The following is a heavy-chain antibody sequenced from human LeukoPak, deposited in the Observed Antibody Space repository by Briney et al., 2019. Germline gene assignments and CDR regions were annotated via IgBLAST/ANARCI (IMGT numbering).Heavy chain of an antibody. CDR1: GGSISSSSYY. Sequence: SETLSLTCTVSGGSISSSSYYWGWIRQPPGKGLEWIGSIYYSGSTYYNPSLKSRVTISVDTSKNQFSLKLSSVTAADTAVYYCARDRRKIQLWITDYYYGMDVWGQGTTVTVSS. J-gene: IGHJ6*02. CDR2: IYYSGST. V-gene: IGHV4-39*07. D-gene: IGHD5-18*01. CDR3: ARDRRKIQLWITDYYYGMDV.